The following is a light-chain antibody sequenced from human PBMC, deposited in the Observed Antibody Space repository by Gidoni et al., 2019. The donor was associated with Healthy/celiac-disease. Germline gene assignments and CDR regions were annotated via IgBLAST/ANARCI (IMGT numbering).Light chain of an antibody. CDR1: QSVLYSSNNKNY. V-gene: IGKV4-1*01. Sequence: DIVMTPSPDSLAVSLGERATINCKSSQSVLYSSNNKNYLAWYQQKPGQPPKLLICWASTRESGVPDRFSGSGSGTDFTLTISSLQAEDVAVYYCQQYYSTPQTSFXNXTKLEIK. CDR3: QQYYSTPQTS. CDR2: WAS. J-gene: IGKJ2*03.